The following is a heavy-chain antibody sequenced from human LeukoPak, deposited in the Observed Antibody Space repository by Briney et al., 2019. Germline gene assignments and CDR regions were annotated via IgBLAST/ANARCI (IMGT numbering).Heavy chain of an antibody. CDR3: ARGPYSYDSSGAFDI. Sequence: PSETLSLTCTVSGDSISSGDYYWSWIRQPAGKGLERIGRISSSGSTNHNPSLKSRVTISVDTSKNQFSLKLSSVTAADTAVYFCARGPYSYDSSGAFDIWGQGTMVTVSS. V-gene: IGHV4-61*02. J-gene: IGHJ3*02. D-gene: IGHD3-22*01. CDR2: ISSSGST. CDR1: GDSISSGDYY.